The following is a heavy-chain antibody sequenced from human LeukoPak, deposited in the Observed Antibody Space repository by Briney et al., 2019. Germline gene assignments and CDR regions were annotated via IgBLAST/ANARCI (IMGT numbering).Heavy chain of an antibody. J-gene: IGHJ5*02. Sequence: SETLSLTCTVSGGSISSGDYYWSWIRQPPGKGLEWIGYIYYSGSTYYNPSLKSRVIISVDTSKNQFSLKLSSVTAADTAVYSCARGVVVVPAAIMNWFDPWGQGTLVTVSS. CDR3: ARGVVVVPAAIMNWFDP. V-gene: IGHV4-30-4*08. D-gene: IGHD2-2*01. CDR1: GGSISSGDYY. CDR2: IYYSGST.